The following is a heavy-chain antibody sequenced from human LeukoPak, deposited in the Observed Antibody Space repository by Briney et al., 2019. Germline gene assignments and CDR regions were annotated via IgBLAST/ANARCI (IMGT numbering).Heavy chain of an antibody. CDR2: INPNNGGT. CDR3: ARDYVAAPRGGYFYGMDV. D-gene: IGHD6-13*01. Sequence: ASVKVSCKASGYTFTGYYMHWVRQAPGQGLEWMGWINPNNGGTNYAQNFQGQVTMTRDTSITTAYMELSRLSSDDTAVYYCARDYVAAPRGGYFYGMDVWGQGTTVIVSS. CDR1: GYTFTGYY. V-gene: IGHV1-2*02. J-gene: IGHJ6*02.